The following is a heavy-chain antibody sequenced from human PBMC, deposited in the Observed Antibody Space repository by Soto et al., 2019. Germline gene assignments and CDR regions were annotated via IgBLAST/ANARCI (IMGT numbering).Heavy chain of an antibody. J-gene: IGHJ4*02. V-gene: IGHV5-51*01. CDR1: GYRFSDYW. CDR2: IYPGDSDT. Sequence: PGESLKLFCKGSGYRFSDYWIGWVRQMPGKGLEWMGIIYPGDSDTIYSPSFQGQVTISADKSISTAYVQWSGLKASDTAVYYCARRGGSYQADYWGQGTLVTVSS. D-gene: IGHD3-16*02. CDR3: ARRGGSYQADY.